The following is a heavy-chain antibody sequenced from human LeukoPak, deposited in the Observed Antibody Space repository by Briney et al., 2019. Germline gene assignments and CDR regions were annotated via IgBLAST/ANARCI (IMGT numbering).Heavy chain of an antibody. V-gene: IGHV4-39*01. D-gene: IGHD4-23*01. Sequence: KASEALSLTCTVSGGSISSSSYYWGWIRQPPGKGLEWIGSIYYSGSTYYNPSLKSRVTISVDTSKNQFSLKCNSVTAADTAVYYCARQDGGNSKEVAIDIWGQGTMVTVSS. CDR1: GGSISSSSYY. CDR2: IYYSGST. J-gene: IGHJ3*02. CDR3: ARQDGGNSKEVAIDI.